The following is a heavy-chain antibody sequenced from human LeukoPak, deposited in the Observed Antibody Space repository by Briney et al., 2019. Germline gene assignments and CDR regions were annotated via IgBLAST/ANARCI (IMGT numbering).Heavy chain of an antibody. Sequence: SETLSLTCAVYGGSFSGYYWSWIRQPPGKGLEWIGYIYYSGSTNYNPSLKSRVTISVDTSKNQFSLKLSSVTAADTAVYYCARGRFDSSGYYFGYFFDYWGQGTLVTVSS. CDR1: GGSFSGYY. CDR3: ARGRFDSSGYYFGYFFDY. V-gene: IGHV4-59*01. D-gene: IGHD3-22*01. J-gene: IGHJ4*02. CDR2: IYYSGST.